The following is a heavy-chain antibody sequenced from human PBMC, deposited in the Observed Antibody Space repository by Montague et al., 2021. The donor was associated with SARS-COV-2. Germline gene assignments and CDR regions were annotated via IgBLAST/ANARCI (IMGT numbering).Heavy chain of an antibody. CDR3: ARHYGSSLDS. Sequence: SETLSLTCTVSGGSISSTTYRWGWIRQPPGKGLEWIGFISYSGTTFYNPSLKSRISMSVDTPKSQFSLSLTPVTAADTAVYYCARHYGSSLDSWGQGILVAVSS. V-gene: IGHV4-39*01. J-gene: IGHJ4*02. D-gene: IGHD4-17*01. CDR1: GGSISSTTYR. CDR2: ISYSGTT.